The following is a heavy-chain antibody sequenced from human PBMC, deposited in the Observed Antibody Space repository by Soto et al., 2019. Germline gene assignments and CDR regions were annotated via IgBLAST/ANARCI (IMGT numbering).Heavy chain of an antibody. CDR1: GYSLTSGYH. CDR2: IYHSGTT. D-gene: IGHD6-6*01. Sequence: SETLSLTCGVSGYSLTSGYHWGWIRQPPGKGLEWIGTIYHSGTTYYNPSLMSRVTMSVDTSKNQFSLKVTSATAADTAVYFCVRVYGRSSCFFDSWGQGTLVTVSS. J-gene: IGHJ4*02. CDR3: VRVYGRSSCFFDS. V-gene: IGHV4-38-2*01.